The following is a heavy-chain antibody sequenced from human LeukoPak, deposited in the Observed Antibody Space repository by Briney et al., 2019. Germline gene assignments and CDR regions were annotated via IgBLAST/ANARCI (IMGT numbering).Heavy chain of an antibody. CDR1: GFTFSSYA. CDR2: ISYDGSNK. CDR3: AVGGVAAAGFDY. Sequence: PGRSLRLSCAASGFTFSSYAMHWVRQAPGKGLEWVAVISYDGSNKYYAESVKGRFTISRDNSKNTLYLQMNRERAEDTAVYYCAVGGVAAAGFDYWGQGTLVTVSS. V-gene: IGHV3-30-3*01. D-gene: IGHD6-13*01. J-gene: IGHJ4*02.